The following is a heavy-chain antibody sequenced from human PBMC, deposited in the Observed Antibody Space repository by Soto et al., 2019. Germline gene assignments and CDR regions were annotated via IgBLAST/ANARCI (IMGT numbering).Heavy chain of an antibody. CDR1: GFSLTTRPVG. D-gene: IGHD2-21*02. V-gene: IGHV2-5*02. CDR3: GHRGSIGDWSGGYFDY. CDR2: AYWDDDN. Sequence: QITLKESGPTRVKPTQTLTLTCSFSGFSLTTRPVGVGWIRQSPGKALEWLAFAYWDDDNRYSPSLRSRLTVTPDTPPKPVVLTLSKMEPVGTVTYFCGHRGSIGDWSGGYFDYWGQGTLVTVSS. J-gene: IGHJ4*02.